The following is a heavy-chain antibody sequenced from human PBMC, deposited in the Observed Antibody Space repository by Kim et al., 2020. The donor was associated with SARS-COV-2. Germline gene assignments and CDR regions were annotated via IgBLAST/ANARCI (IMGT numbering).Heavy chain of an antibody. Sequence: GGSLRLSCAASGFTFSSYGMHWVRQAPGKGLEWVAVIWYDGSNTYYADSVKGRFTISRDNSKNTLYLQMNSLRAEDTAVYYCARDQGGAYDVWGDYDAVDSWGQGTMVTVSS. D-gene: IGHD3-10*02. V-gene: IGHV3-33*01. CDR3: ARDQGGAYDVWGDYDAVDS. CDR2: IWYDGSNT. CDR1: GFTFSSYG. J-gene: IGHJ3*02.